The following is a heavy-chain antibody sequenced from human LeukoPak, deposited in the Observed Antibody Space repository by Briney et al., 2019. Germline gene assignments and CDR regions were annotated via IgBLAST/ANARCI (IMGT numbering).Heavy chain of an antibody. V-gene: IGHV3-7*01. Sequence: GGSLRLSCAASGSTFSSYWMSWVRQAPGKGLEWVANIKQDGSENQYVDSVKGRFTISRDNARNSLYLQMNSLRAEDTAVYHCAREAVANDAFDIWGQGTMVTVSP. D-gene: IGHD6-19*01. CDR2: IKQDGSEN. CDR1: GSTFSSYW. J-gene: IGHJ3*02. CDR3: AREAVANDAFDI.